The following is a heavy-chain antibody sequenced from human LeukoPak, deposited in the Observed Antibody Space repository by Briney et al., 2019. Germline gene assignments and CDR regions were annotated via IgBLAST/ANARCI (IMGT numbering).Heavy chain of an antibody. CDR2: FGPEDGET. V-gene: IGHV1-24*01. CDR3: ATRLLYYYDSSGIPS. Sequence: ASVKVSCKVSGYTLTELSMHWVRQAPGKGLEWMGGFGPEDGETIYAQKFQGRVTMTEDTSTDTAYMELSSLRSEDTAVYYCATRLLYYYDSSGIPSWGQGTLVTVSS. D-gene: IGHD3-22*01. J-gene: IGHJ4*02. CDR1: GYTLTELS.